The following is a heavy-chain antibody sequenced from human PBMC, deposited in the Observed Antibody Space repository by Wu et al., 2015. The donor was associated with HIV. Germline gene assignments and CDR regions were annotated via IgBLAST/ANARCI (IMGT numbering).Heavy chain of an antibody. J-gene: IGHJ3*01. D-gene: IGHD3-16*01. V-gene: IGHV1-69*05. Sequence: QVQLVQSGAEVKKPGSSVKVSCKASGGTFSSYAISWVRQAPGQGLEWMGGIIPIFGTANYAQKFQGRVTITTDESTSTAYMELSSLRSEDTAVYYCARGPTIMIEGRPFFDYRGDQGTMVTVSS. CDR1: GGTFSSYA. CDR3: ARGPTIMIEGRPFFDYR. CDR2: IIPIFGTA.